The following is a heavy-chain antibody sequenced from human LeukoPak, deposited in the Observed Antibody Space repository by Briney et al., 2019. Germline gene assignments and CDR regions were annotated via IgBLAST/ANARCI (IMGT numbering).Heavy chain of an antibody. Sequence: GGYLRLSCAASGFTFSSYEMNLVRQAPGKGLEWVSYISSSGSTIYYADSVKGRFTISRDNAKNSLYPQMNSLRAEDTAVYYCAELGITMIGGVWGKGTTVSISS. D-gene: IGHD3-10*02. V-gene: IGHV3-48*03. CDR1: GFTFSSYE. CDR3: AELGITMIGGV. J-gene: IGHJ6*04. CDR2: ISSSGSTI.